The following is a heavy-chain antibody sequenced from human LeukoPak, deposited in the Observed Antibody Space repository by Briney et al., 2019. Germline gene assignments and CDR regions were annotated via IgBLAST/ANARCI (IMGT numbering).Heavy chain of an antibody. V-gene: IGHV3-23*01. CDR3: AKGGRRHYGDYVAF. Sequence: GGSLRLSCDASGFTVNSYAMNWVRQAPGKGLEWVSVISASGDNTYYTDSVKGRFTISRDDSKNTVYLQMNSLRADDTAVYHCAKGGRRHYGDYVAFWGQGTLVTVSS. J-gene: IGHJ4*02. CDR1: GFTVNSYA. CDR2: ISASGDNT. D-gene: IGHD4-17*01.